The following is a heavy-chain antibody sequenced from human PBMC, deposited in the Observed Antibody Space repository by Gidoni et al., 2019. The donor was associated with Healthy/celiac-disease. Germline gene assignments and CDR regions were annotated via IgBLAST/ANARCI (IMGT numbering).Heavy chain of an antibody. CDR2: ISSSSSYI. J-gene: IGHJ5*02. Sequence: EVQLGESGGVLVKPGGSLRLSCAASGFTFRSYRLNWVRQAPGKGLAWVSSISSSSSYIYYAASVKGRFTISRDNAKNSLYLQMNSLRAEDTAVYYCAREVGAPNWFDPWGQGTLVTVSS. CDR1: GFTFRSYR. CDR3: AREVGAPNWFDP. D-gene: IGHD2-2*01. V-gene: IGHV3-21*01.